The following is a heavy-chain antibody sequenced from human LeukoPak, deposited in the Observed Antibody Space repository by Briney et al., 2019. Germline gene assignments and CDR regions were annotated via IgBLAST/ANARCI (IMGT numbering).Heavy chain of an antibody. D-gene: IGHD5-12*01. CDR2: INHSGST. J-gene: IGHJ3*02. Sequence: LKPSETLSLTCDVYGGSFSGYYWSWIRQPPGKGLEWIGEINHSGSTNYNPSLKSRVAISVDTSKNQFSLNLNSVTAADTAVYYCARGRRGYSGYDPHLGDAFDIWAQGTMVTVSS. V-gene: IGHV4-34*01. CDR3: ARGRRGYSGYDPHLGDAFDI. CDR1: GGSFSGYY.